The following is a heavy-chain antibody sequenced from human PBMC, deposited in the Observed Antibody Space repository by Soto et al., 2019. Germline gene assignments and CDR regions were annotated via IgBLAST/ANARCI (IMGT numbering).Heavy chain of an antibody. J-gene: IGHJ4*02. CDR3: AKGALGYCSSTSCPEWLAHFDY. D-gene: IGHD2-2*01. Sequence: EVQLLESGGGLVQPGGSLRLSCAASGFTFSSYAMSWVRQAPGKGLEWVSAISGSGGSTYYADSVKGRFTISRDNSKNTRYLQMNSLRAEDTAVYYCAKGALGYCSSTSCPEWLAHFDYWGQGTLVTVSS. V-gene: IGHV3-23*01. CDR1: GFTFSSYA. CDR2: ISGSGGST.